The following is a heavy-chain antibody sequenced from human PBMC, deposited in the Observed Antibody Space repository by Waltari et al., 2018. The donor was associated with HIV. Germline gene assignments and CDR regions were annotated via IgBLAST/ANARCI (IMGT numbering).Heavy chain of an antibody. CDR3: ARDGGRRGPFGY. CDR2: IKQDGSEK. J-gene: IGHJ4*02. Sequence: EVQLVESGGGLVQPGGSLRLSCAASGFTFSNYWRSWFRQAPGKGLEWVANIKQDGSEKYYVDSVKGRFTISRDNDKNSVDLQMNSLRAEDTAVYYCARDGGRRGPFGYWGQGTLVTVSS. D-gene: IGHD3-3*01. V-gene: IGHV3-7*01. CDR1: GFTFSNYW.